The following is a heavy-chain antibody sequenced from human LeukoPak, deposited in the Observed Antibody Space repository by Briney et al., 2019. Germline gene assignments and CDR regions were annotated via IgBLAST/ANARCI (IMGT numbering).Heavy chain of an antibody. CDR1: GFTFRTYG. V-gene: IGHV3-48*04. CDR3: ARDTRGESDY. D-gene: IGHD2-2*01. J-gene: IGHJ4*01. CDR2: INSNSDTV. Sequence: GGSLRLSCAASGFTFRTYGMNWVRQATGEGLEWISYINSNSDTVHYSNSVEGRFTISRDNAKNSLYLQMNSLRAEDTAMYYCARDTRGESDYWGHGTLVTVSS.